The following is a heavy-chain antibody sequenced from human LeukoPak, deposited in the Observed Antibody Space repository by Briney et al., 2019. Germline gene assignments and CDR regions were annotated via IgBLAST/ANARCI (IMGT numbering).Heavy chain of an antibody. J-gene: IGHJ4*02. Sequence: PGXXLRLSCAAXGFXXXXXXMXWVRQXPXXXXXXXXXXXXXXSDKYYVDSVKGRFTISRDNAKNSLYLQMNSLRAEDTAVYYCARVSPNTMVRGVIMGRSYDYWGQGALVIVSS. D-gene: IGHD3-10*01. CDR3: ARVSPNTMVRGVIMGRSYDY. CDR1: GFXXXXXX. V-gene: IGHV3-7*03. CDR2: XXXXXSDK.